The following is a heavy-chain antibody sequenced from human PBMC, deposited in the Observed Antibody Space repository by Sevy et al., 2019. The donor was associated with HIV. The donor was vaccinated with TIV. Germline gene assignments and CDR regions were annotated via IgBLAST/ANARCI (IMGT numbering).Heavy chain of an antibody. Sequence: GGSLRLSCAASGFTFSNAWMSWVRQAPGKGLEWVGRIKSKTDGGTTDYAAPVQGRFTISRNDSKNTLYLQMNSLKTEDTAVCYCTTAGHYDSRGYYYDWYFDLWGRGTLVTVSS. J-gene: IGHJ2*01. CDR2: IKSKTDGGTT. V-gene: IGHV3-15*01. CDR3: TTAGHYDSRGYYYDWYFDL. CDR1: GFTFSNAW. D-gene: IGHD3-22*01.